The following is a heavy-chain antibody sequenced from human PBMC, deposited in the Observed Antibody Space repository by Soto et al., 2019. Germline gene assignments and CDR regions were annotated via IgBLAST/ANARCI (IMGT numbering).Heavy chain of an antibody. CDR2: IYYSGST. CDR3: ARAPFGELTWLDP. D-gene: IGHD3-10*01. J-gene: IGHJ5*02. CDR1: GGSISSSSYY. Sequence: SETLSLTYTVSGGSISSSSYYWGWIRQPPGKGLEWIGSIYYSGSTYYNPSLKSRVTISVDTSKNQFSLKLSSVTAADTAVYYCARAPFGELTWLDPWGQGTLVTVSS. V-gene: IGHV4-39*01.